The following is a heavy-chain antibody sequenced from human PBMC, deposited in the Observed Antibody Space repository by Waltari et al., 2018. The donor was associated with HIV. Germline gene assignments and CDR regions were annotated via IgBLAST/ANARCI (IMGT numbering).Heavy chain of an antibody. V-gene: IGHV4-59*01. D-gene: IGHD3-10*01. Sequence: QVQLQESGPGLVKPSETLSLTCTVSGGSISSYYWSWIRQPPGKGLEWIGYIYYSGSTNYNPSLKSRVTISVDTSKNQFSLKLSSVTAADTAVYYCARSYGSGSYYKGYYYYGMDVWGQGTTVTVSS. J-gene: IGHJ6*02. CDR2: IYYSGST. CDR3: ARSYGSGSYYKGYYYYGMDV. CDR1: GGSISSYY.